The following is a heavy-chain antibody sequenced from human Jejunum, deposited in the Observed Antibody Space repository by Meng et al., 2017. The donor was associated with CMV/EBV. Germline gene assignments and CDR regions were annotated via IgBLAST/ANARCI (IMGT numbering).Heavy chain of an antibody. V-gene: IGHV3-30-3*01. CDR1: EISFKSYV. D-gene: IGHD2-21*01. CDR2: ISYDGNNK. Sequence: VEAWGCVVQPVMSQRTCCAASEISFKSYVMHWVRQDPGKGLEWVTFISYDGNNKYYADSVKGRFSISRDNSKNTLSLQMNSLRPEDTAVYYCVRGDFPRAGAFLIDYWGQGILVTVSS. CDR3: VRGDFPRAGAFLIDY. J-gene: IGHJ4*02.